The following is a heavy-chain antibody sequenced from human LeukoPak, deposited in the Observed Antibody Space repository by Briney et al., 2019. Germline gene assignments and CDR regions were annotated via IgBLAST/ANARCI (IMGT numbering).Heavy chain of an antibody. CDR3: ARSGYYIYYFDY. J-gene: IGHJ4*02. V-gene: IGHV3-53*01. CDR1: GFTVSSNY. D-gene: IGHD3-22*01. CDR2: IYSGGST. Sequence: GWSLRLSCAASGFTVSSNYMSWVRQGPGKRVEGVSVIYSGGSTYYADSVKGRFTISRDNSQNTLYLQMNSLRAEDTAVYYCARSGYYIYYFDYWGQGTLVTVSS.